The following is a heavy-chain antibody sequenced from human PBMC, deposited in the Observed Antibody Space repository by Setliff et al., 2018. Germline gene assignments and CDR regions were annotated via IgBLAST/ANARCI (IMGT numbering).Heavy chain of an antibody. D-gene: IGHD6-19*01. J-gene: IGHJ3*01. CDR1: SYTFTSYG. V-gene: IGHV1-18*01. CDR3: VREYSGGGLM. CDR2: ISAYNGNT. Sequence: GASVKVSCKASSYTFTSYGFSWVRQAPGQGLEWMGWISAYNGNTNYGQKYQGRVTMTTDTSTNTVYMELRSLRSDDTAVYFCVREYSGGGLMWGQGTMVTVSS.